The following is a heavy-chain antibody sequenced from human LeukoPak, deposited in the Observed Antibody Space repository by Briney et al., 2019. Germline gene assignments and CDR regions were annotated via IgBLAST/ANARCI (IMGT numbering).Heavy chain of an antibody. CDR3: ARDRPYSRSHGGDY. J-gene: IGHJ4*02. D-gene: IGHD1-26*01. CDR2: ITSSSSDT. Sequence: TGGSLRLSCAASGFTFSDYYMSWIRQAPGKGLEWISYITSSSSDTNYADSVKGRFTISRDNAKKSLYLQMNSLRAEDTAVYYCARDRPYSRSHGGDYWGQGTLVTVSS. CDR1: GFTFSDYY. V-gene: IGHV3-11*05.